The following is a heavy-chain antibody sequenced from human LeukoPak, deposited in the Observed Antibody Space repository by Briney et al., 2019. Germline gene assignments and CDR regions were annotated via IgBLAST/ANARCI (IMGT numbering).Heavy chain of an antibody. Sequence: PGRSLTLSCTVSGFTFSSYDMLWVRQAPGKGLVWVADISYDGSNKYYADSVKGRFTISRDNSKNTLYLQMNSLRAEDTAVYYCAKSGLDLGIWDYWGEGTLVTVSS. CDR3: AKSGLDLGIWDY. V-gene: IGHV3-30*18. CDR2: ISYDGSNK. CDR1: GFTFSSYD. J-gene: IGHJ4*02. D-gene: IGHD6-13*01.